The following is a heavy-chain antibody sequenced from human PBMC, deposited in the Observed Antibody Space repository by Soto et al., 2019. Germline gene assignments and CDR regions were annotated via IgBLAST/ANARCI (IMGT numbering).Heavy chain of an antibody. CDR3: ARFQSHWNVYSLDH. Sequence: GGSLRISCAASGFTFSSYSMNWVRQAPGKGLEWVSSISSSSSYIYYADSVKGRFTISRDNAKNSLYLQMNSLRAEDTAVYYCARFQSHWNVYSLDHWGQGTLVTVS. D-gene: IGHD1-1*01. CDR1: GFTFSSYS. CDR2: ISSSSSYI. V-gene: IGHV3-21*01. J-gene: IGHJ4*02.